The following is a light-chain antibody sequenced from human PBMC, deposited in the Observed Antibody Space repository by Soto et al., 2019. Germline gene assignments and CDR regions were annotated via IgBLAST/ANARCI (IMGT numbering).Light chain of an antibody. V-gene: IGLV2-14*01. CDR2: DVS. J-gene: IGLJ1*01. CDR1: SSDVGGYNY. Sequence: QSVLTQPASVSGSPGQSITISCTGTSSDVGGYNYVSWYQQHPGKAPKLMIYDVSNRPSGVSNRFSGSKSGNTASLTISGLQAEDEADYYCASYTTPFSYVFGSGTKVTVL. CDR3: ASYTTPFSYV.